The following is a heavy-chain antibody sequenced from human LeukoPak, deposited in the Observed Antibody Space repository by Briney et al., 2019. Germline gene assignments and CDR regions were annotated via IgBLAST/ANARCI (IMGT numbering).Heavy chain of an antibody. Sequence: GGSLRLSCAASGFTFSSYSMNWVRQAPGKGLEWVSYISSSSGTIYYADSVEGRFTISRDNAKNSLYLQINSLRAEDTAVYYCASLYSYGHTNWGQGTLVTVSS. CDR3: ASLYSYGHTN. CDR1: GFTFSSYS. D-gene: IGHD5-18*01. CDR2: ISSSSGTI. J-gene: IGHJ4*02. V-gene: IGHV3-48*01.